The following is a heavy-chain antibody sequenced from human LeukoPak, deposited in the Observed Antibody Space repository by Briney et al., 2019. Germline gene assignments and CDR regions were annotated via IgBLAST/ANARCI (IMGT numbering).Heavy chain of an antibody. CDR2: IYYSGST. CDR3: ARDLAGGWYDGMAPDFDY. CDR1: GGSISTSDYY. Sequence: PSETLSLTCTVSGGSISTSDYYWGWIRQPPGKGLEWIGSIYYSGSTYYNPSLKSRVTISVDTSKNQFSLKLSSVTAADTAVYYCARDLAGGWYDGMAPDFDYWGQGTLVTVSS. V-gene: IGHV4-39*07. D-gene: IGHD6-19*01. J-gene: IGHJ4*02.